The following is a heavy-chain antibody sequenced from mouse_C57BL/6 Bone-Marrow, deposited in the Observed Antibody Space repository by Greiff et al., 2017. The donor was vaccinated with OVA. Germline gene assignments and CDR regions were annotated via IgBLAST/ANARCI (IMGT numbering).Heavy chain of an antibody. V-gene: IGHV14-2*01. CDR2: IDPEDGET. J-gene: IGHJ1*03. Sequence: EVKLMESGAELVKPGASVKLSCTASGFNIKDYYMHWVKQRTEQGLEWIGRIDPEDGETKYAPKFQGKATITADTSSNTAYLQLSSLTSEDTAVYYCARRRLYDYDGRNWYFDVWGTGTTVTVSS. D-gene: IGHD2-4*01. CDR1: GFNIKDYY. CDR3: ARRRLYDYDGRNWYFDV.